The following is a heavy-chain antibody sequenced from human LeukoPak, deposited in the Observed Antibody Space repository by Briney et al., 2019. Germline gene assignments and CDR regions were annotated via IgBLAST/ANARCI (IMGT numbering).Heavy chain of an antibody. J-gene: IGHJ6*02. CDR2: INHSGST. D-gene: IGHD2-15*01. CDR1: GGSLSGYY. CDR3: AREDIVVVVAATRLDYYYYGMDV. Sequence: PSETLSLTCAVYGGSLSGYYWSWIRQPPGKGLEWIGEINHSGSTNYNPSLKSRVTISVDTSKNQFSLKLSSVTAADTAVYYCAREDIVVVVAATRLDYYYYGMDVWGQGTTVTVSS. V-gene: IGHV4-34*01.